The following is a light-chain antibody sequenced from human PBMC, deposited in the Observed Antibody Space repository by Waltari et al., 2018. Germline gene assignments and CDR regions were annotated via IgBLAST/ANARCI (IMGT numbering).Light chain of an antibody. CDR3: MQALQNPWT. V-gene: IGKV2-28*01. J-gene: IGKJ1*01. CDR2: LGS. Sequence: DIVMTQSPLSLPVTPGEPASISCMSSQSLLHSNGYNYLDWYLQKPGQSPQLLIYLGSNRASGVPDRFSGSGSGTDFTLKISRVEAEDVGVYYCMQALQNPWTFGQGTKVEIK. CDR1: QSLLHSNGYNY.